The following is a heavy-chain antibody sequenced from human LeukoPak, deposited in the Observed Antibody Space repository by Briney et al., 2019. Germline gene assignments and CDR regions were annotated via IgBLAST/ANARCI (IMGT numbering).Heavy chain of an antibody. D-gene: IGHD3-22*01. CDR2: ISSSSSYI. CDR3: AGSLYYYDSSGYYYADY. Sequence: PGGSLRLSCAASGFTFSSYSMNWVRQAPGKGLEWVSSISSSSSYIYYADSVKGRFTISRDNAKNSLYLQMNSLKAEDTAVYYCAGSLYYYDSSGYYYADYWGQGTLVTVSS. CDR1: GFTFSSYS. J-gene: IGHJ4*02. V-gene: IGHV3-21*01.